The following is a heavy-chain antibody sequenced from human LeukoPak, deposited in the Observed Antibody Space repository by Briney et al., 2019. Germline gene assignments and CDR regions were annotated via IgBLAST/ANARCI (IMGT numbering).Heavy chain of an antibody. D-gene: IGHD3-10*01. CDR3: ARGGYYGSGSAIDY. Sequence: ASVKVSCKASGVTFSSYAISWVRQAPGQGLEWMGRIIPIFGTANYAQKFQGRVTITTDESTSTAYMELSSLRSEDTAVYYCARGGYYGSGSAIDYWGQGTLVTVSS. J-gene: IGHJ4*02. CDR2: IIPIFGTA. V-gene: IGHV1-69*05. CDR1: GVTFSSYA.